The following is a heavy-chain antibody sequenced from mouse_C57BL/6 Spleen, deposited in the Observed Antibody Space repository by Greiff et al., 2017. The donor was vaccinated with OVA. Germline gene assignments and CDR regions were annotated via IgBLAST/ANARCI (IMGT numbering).Heavy chain of an antibody. V-gene: IGHV1-26*01. CDR1: GYTFTDYY. D-gene: IGHD1-1*01. Sequence: EVQLQQSGPELVKPGASVKISCKASGYTFTDYYMNWVKQSHGKSLEWIGDINPNNGGTSYNQKFKGKATLTVDKSSSTAYMELRSLTSEDSAVYYCARIYYYGSSYEIYYFDYWGQGTTLTVSS. CDR2: INPNNGGT. CDR3: ARIYYYGSSYEIYYFDY. J-gene: IGHJ2*01.